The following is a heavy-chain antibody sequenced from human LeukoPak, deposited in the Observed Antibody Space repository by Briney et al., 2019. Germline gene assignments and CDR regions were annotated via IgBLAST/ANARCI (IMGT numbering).Heavy chain of an antibody. CDR3: ARRVVGMIFGVVPKGERSDH. V-gene: IGHV4-39*01. Sequence: PSETLSLTCTVSGGSIGTSGYDWGWIRQPPGKGLEWIGSVYWSGSAYYNPSLKTRVTISVETSKSQFSLKLSSVTAADTAVYYCARRVVGMIFGVVPKGERSDHWGQGILVTVSS. CDR2: VYWSGSA. J-gene: IGHJ4*02. D-gene: IGHD3/OR15-3a*01. CDR1: GGSIGTSGYD.